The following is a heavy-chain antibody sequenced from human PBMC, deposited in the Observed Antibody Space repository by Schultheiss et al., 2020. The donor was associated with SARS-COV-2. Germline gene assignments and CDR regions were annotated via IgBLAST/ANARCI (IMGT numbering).Heavy chain of an antibody. CDR2: INHSGST. CDR1: GGSISSYY. CDR3: ARRACSSTSCRPDWFDP. J-gene: IGHJ5*02. Sequence: SETLSLTCTVSGGSISSYYWSWIRQPPGKGLEWIGEINHSGSTYYNPSLKSRVTISVDRSKNQFSLKLSSVTAADTAVYYCARRACSSTSCRPDWFDPWGQGTLVTVSS. V-gene: IGHV4-59*12. D-gene: IGHD2-2*01.